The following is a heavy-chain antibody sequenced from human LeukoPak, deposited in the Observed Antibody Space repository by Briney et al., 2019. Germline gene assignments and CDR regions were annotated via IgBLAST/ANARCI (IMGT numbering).Heavy chain of an antibody. Sequence: GGSLRLSCAASGFTVSSNYMSWVRQAPGKGLEWVSVIYSGGSTYYADSVKGRFTISRDNSKDTLYLQMNSLRAEDTAVYYCARVGGGYDFGYWGQGTLVTVSS. D-gene: IGHD5-12*01. CDR3: ARVGGGYDFGY. V-gene: IGHV3-53*01. CDR1: GFTVSSNY. CDR2: IYSGGST. J-gene: IGHJ4*02.